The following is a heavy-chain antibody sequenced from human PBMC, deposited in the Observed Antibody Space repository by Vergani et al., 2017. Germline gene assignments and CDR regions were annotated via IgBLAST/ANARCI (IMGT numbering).Heavy chain of an antibody. J-gene: IGHJ6*02. CDR3: AKDEYSSGWYAVYYYYGMDV. Sequence: QVQLVESGGGVVQPGRSLRLSCAASGFTFSSYGMHWVRQAPGKGLEWVAVISYDGSNKYYADSVKGRFTISRYNSKNTLYLQMNSLRAEDTAVYYCAKDEYSSGWYAVYYYYGMDVWGQGTTVTVSS. D-gene: IGHD6-19*01. V-gene: IGHV3-30*18. CDR1: GFTFSSYG. CDR2: ISYDGSNK.